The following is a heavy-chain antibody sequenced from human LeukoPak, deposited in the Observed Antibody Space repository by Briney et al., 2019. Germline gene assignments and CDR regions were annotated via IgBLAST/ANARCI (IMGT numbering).Heavy chain of an antibody. CDR3: VRDGTAVAGTGNHFDH. D-gene: IGHD6-19*01. J-gene: IGHJ4*02. Sequence: QPGRSLRLSCAASGFTFANYAMHWVRQVPGKGLEWVAVISYDVSDKYYADSVKGRFTTSRDNSRDTVYLQMNSLRLEDTAMYYCVRDGTAVAGTGNHFDHWGQGTLVIVSS. V-gene: IGHV3-30-3*01. CDR2: ISYDVSDK. CDR1: GFTFANYA.